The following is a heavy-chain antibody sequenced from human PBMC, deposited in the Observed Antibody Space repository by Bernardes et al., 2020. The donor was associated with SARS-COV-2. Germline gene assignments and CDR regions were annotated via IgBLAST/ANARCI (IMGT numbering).Heavy chain of an antibody. CDR1: GDAVSSGLYY. CDR2: IYDSGST. V-gene: IGHV4-61*01. CDR3: ATSLEWLFDY. Sequence: SETLSLTCSVSGDAVSSGLYYWNWIRRSPGRGLEWIGNIYDSGSTTYNPSLKSRVTISLDTSKRQFSLKLRSVTAADTAIYYCATSLEWLFDYWGQGTLVTVSS. D-gene: IGHD3-3*01. J-gene: IGHJ4*02.